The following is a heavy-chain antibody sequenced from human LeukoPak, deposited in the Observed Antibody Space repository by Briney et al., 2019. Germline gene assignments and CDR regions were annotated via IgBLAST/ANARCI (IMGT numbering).Heavy chain of an antibody. CDR2: IYYSGST. CDR3: ARAAIGSNSEFDY. V-gene: IGHV4-61*08. D-gene: IGHD4-23*01. J-gene: IGHJ4*02. Sequence: PSETLSLTCTVSGGSISSGGYYWSWIRQPPGKGLEWIGYIYYSGSTDYNPSLKSRVTISIDASKNQFSLRLRSVTAADTAVYYCARAAIGSNSEFDYWGQGTLVTVSS. CDR1: GGSISSGGYY.